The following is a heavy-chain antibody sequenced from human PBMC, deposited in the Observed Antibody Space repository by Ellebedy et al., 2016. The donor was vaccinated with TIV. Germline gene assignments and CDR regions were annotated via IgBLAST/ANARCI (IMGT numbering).Heavy chain of an antibody. CDR2: ISGSGDST. D-gene: IGHD2-2*01. J-gene: IGHJ6*02. CDR1: GFTFSSYA. Sequence: GESLKISXAASGFTFSSYAMGWVRQAPGKGLEWVSAISGSGDSTSYADSVRGRFTISRDNSKNTLYLQMNSLRAEDTAGYYCAKDQASSPAADYYYGLDVWGQGTTVTVSS. V-gene: IGHV3-23*01. CDR3: AKDQASSPAADYYYGLDV.